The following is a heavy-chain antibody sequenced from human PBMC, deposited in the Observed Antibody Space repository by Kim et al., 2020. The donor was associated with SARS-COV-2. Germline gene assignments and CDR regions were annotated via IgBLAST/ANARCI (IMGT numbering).Heavy chain of an antibody. J-gene: IGHJ4*02. CDR1: GFTFSSYW. Sequence: GGSLRLSCAASGFTFSSYWMHWVRQAPGKGLVWVSRINSDGSSTSYADSVKGRFTISRDNAKNTLYLQMNSLRAEDTTVYYCARAPFRWWFDYWGQGTLVTVSS. CDR3: ARAPFRWWFDY. CDR2: INSDGSST. D-gene: IGHD2-15*01. V-gene: IGHV3-74*01.